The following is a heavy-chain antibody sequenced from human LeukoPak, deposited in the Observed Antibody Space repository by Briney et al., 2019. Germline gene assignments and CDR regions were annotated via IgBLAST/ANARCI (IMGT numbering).Heavy chain of an antibody. CDR1: GFTVGSNY. J-gene: IGHJ6*02. D-gene: IGHD6-6*01. V-gene: IGHV3-53*01. CDR3: ARGSHGAYYGMDV. Sequence: PGGSLRLSCAASGFTVGSNYMSWVRQALGKGLEWVSVIYSGGSTYYADSVKGRFTISRDNSKNTLYLQMNSLRAEDTAVYYCARGSHGAYYGMDVWGQGTTVTVSS. CDR2: IYSGGST.